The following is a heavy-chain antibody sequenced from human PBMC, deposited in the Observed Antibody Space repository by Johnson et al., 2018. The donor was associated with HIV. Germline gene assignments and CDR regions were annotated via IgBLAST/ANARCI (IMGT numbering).Heavy chain of an antibody. CDR1: GFTVSSNY. Sequence: VQLVESGGGLVQPGGSLRLSCAASGFTVSSNYMNWVRQAPGKGLEWVSIIYSGGSTYYADSVKGRFTISRDSSKNSLYLQMNSLRAEDTAVYYCARDTYYYDSSGYLDAFDIWGQGTMVTVSS. D-gene: IGHD3-22*01. CDR2: IYSGGST. CDR3: ARDTYYYDSSGYLDAFDI. J-gene: IGHJ3*02. V-gene: IGHV3-66*01.